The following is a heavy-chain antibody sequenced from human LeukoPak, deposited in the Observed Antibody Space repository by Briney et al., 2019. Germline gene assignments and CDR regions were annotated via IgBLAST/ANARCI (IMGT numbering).Heavy chain of an antibody. J-gene: IGHJ6*02. V-gene: IGHV3-30*18. D-gene: IGHD5-18*01. CDR2: ISYDGSNK. CDR1: GFTFSGYG. Sequence: GGSLRLSCAASGFTFSGYGMHWVRQAPGKGLEWVAVISYDGSNKYYADSVKGRFTISRDNSKNTLYLQMNSLRAEDTAVYYCAKAWGTVDTAMDPYYYYGMDVWGQGTTVTVSS. CDR3: AKAWGTVDTAMDPYYYYGMDV.